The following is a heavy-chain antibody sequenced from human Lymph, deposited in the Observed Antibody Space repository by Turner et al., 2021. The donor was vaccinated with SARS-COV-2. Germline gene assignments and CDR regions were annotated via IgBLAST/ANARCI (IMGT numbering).Heavy chain of an antibody. J-gene: IGHJ6*02. CDR2: IIPILRIA. V-gene: IGHV1-69*10. CDR3: ARVVGGFGELGYYYYYGMDV. Sequence: QVQLVQSGAEVKKPGSSVKVSCKASGGTFSSYAISWVRQAPGQGRGWMGGIIPILRIATYAQKFQGRVTITADKSTSTAYMELSSLRSEDTAVFYCARVVGGFGELGYYYYYGMDVWGQGTTVTVSS. CDR1: GGTFSSYA. D-gene: IGHD3-10*01.